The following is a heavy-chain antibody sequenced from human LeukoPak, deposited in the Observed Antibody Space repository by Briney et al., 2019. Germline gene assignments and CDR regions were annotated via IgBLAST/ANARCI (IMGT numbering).Heavy chain of an antibody. V-gene: IGHV4-59*01. CDR1: GGSISSYY. D-gene: IGHD2-15*01. CDR3: ARGTLYCSGGTCSYHFDY. J-gene: IGHJ4*02. Sequence: SETLSLTCTVSGGSISSYYWSWIRQPPGKGLEWIGYIYYNGGTNYNPSLRSRVTISVDTSKNHFSLRLSSVTAADTAVYYCARGTLYCSGGTCSYHFDYWSQGALVTVSS. CDR2: IYYNGGT.